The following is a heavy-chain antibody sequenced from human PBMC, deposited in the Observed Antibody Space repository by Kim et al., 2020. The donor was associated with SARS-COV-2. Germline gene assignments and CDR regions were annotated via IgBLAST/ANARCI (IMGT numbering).Heavy chain of an antibody. J-gene: IGHJ4*02. CDR3: TRDTEITMVRGEAALFDY. CDR1: GFTFGDYA. Sequence: GGSLRLSCTASGFTFGDYAMSWFRQAPGKGLEWVGFIRSKAYGGTTEYAASVKGRFTISRDDSKSIAYLQMNSLKTEDTAVYYCTRDTEITMVRGEAALFDYWGQGTLVTVSS. D-gene: IGHD3-10*01. V-gene: IGHV3-49*03. CDR2: IRSKAYGGTT.